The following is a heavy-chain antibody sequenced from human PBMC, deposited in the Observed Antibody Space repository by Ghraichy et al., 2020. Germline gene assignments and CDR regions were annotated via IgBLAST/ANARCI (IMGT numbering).Heavy chain of an antibody. V-gene: IGHV3-20*04. CDR1: GFTFGYYG. Sequence: LSLTCAASGFTFGYYGLSWVRQVSGKGLEWVSNINRSGGKIGYADSVKGRFTTSRDNAKNSLYLQMNSLRADDTALYYCVRDSERIVSVRYRTLGYWGQGTLVTVSS. J-gene: IGHJ4*02. CDR3: VRDSERIVSVRYRTLGY. D-gene: IGHD3-16*02. CDR2: INRSGGKI.